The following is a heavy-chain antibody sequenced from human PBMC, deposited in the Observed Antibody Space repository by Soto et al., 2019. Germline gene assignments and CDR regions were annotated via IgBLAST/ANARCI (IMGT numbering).Heavy chain of an antibody. J-gene: IGHJ6*01. CDR1: GGSISSGDAY. Sequence: PSETLSVTCTVSGGSISSGDAYWSWIRQSPGKGLEWIGYLYYRGRPFYNPSLESRATISVDTSKNQFSLKLNSVTAADTAVYYCAREGAASYYYHYGTDVWGQGTPVTVSS. D-gene: IGHD3-16*01. CDR3: AREGAASYYYHYGTDV. CDR2: LYYRGRP. V-gene: IGHV4-30-4*01.